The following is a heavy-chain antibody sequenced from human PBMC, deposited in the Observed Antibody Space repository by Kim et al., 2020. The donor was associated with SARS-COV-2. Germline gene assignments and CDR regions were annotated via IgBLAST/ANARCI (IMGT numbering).Heavy chain of an antibody. J-gene: IGHJ2*01. CDR1: GFTFSSYG. V-gene: IGHV3-30*18. CDR3: ANSRGLWYFDL. Sequence: GGSLRLSCAASGFTFSSYGMHWVRQAPGKGLEWVAVISYDGSNKYYADSVKGRFTISRDNSKNTLYLQMNSLRAKDTAVYYCANSRGLWYFDLWGRGTLVTVSS. CDR2: ISYDGSNK.